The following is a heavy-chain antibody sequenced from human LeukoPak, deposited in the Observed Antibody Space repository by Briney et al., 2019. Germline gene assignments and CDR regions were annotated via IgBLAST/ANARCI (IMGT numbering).Heavy chain of an antibody. D-gene: IGHD6-13*01. J-gene: IGHJ4*02. Sequence: GGSLRLSCAASGFTFSSYSMNWVRRAPGKGLEWVSSISSSSSYIYYADSVKGRFTISRDNAKNSLYLQMNSLRAEDTAVYYCARSKSARQQLVLRYFDYWGQGTLVTVSS. CDR1: GFTFSSYS. CDR3: ARSKSARQQLVLRYFDY. CDR2: ISSSSSYI. V-gene: IGHV3-21*01.